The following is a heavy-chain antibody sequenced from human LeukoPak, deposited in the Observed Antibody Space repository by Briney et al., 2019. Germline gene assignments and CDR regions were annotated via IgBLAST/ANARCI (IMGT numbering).Heavy chain of an antibody. D-gene: IGHD3-10*01. J-gene: IGHJ6*03. CDR3: ARGGRYGSALIDV. CDR2: INHSGST. V-gene: IGHV4-34*01. CDR1: GGSFSGYY. Sequence: SETLSLTCAVYGGSFSGYYWSWIRQPPGKGLEWIGEINHSGSTNYNPSLKSRVTISVDTSKNQFSLKLSSVTAADTAVYYCARGGRYGSALIDVWGKGTTVTISS.